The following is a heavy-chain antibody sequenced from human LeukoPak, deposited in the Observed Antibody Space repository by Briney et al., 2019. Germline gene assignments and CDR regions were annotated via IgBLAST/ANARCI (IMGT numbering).Heavy chain of an antibody. J-gene: IGHJ4*02. CDR3: ARDPGSGWEAAGTDYIDY. CDR2: INPNSGGT. CDR1: GYTFTGYY. D-gene: IGHD6-13*01. V-gene: IGHV1-2*02. Sequence: GASVKVSCKASGYTFTGYYMHWERQAPGQGLEWMGWINPNSGGTNYAQKFQGRVTMTRDTSISTAYMELSRLRSDDTAVYYCARDPGSGWEAAGTDYIDYWGQGTPVTVSS.